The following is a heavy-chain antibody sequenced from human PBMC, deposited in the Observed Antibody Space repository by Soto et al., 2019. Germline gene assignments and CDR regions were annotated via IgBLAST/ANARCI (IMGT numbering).Heavy chain of an antibody. Sequence: QVQLVQSGPEVKKTGTSVKVSCESSGDTFNSYVISWVRQAPGQGLEWMGGVIPIIGVTHYAQKFQGRVTISALSSTGTAYMELTNLGFEDTALYYCARESLGAKGADHWGQGTLVTVSS. CDR1: GDTFNSYV. CDR3: ARESLGAKGADH. V-gene: IGHV1-69*17. CDR2: VIPIIGVT. J-gene: IGHJ4*02. D-gene: IGHD3-16*01.